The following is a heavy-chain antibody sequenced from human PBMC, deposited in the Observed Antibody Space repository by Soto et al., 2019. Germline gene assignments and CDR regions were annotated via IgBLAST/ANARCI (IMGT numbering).Heavy chain of an antibody. CDR3: SGYPHYDFWSVRWVAFDI. Sequence: QVQLVQSGAEVKKPGASVNVSCKASGYTFTSYDINWVRQATGQGLEWMGWMNPNSGNTGYAQKFQGRVTMTRNPSISTGYMELSRLRSEDTAVYYRSGYPHYDFWSVRWVAFDIWGQGTMVTVSS. J-gene: IGHJ3*02. D-gene: IGHD3-3*01. CDR1: GYTFTSYD. CDR2: MNPNSGNT. V-gene: IGHV1-8*01.